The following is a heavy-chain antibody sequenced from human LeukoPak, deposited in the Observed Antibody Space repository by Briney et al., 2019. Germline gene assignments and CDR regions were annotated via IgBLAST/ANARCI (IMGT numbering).Heavy chain of an antibody. D-gene: IGHD3-10*01. Sequence: GGSLRLSCAASGFRLSGYWMIWVRQAPGKGLEWVANIKEDGDEKNYVDSVKGRFTISRDNDKNPLFLEMNSLRVGDTAVYYCARVGLGVGSGRTASGFDPWGQGTLVTVSS. CDR1: GFRLSGYW. V-gene: IGHV3-7*01. J-gene: IGHJ5*01. CDR2: IKEDGDEK. CDR3: ARVGLGVGSGRTASGFDP.